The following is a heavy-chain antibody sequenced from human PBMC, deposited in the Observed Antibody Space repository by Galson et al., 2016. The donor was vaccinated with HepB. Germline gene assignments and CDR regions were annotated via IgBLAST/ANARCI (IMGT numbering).Heavy chain of an antibody. Sequence: PALVKPTQTLTLTCSFSGFSFSTSEVGVGWIRQPPGKALEWLAIIFWNDDKRYSPSLSSRLTITKDTTKSQVVLIMTNMDPVDTATYYCAHPRGAGNSVIFDIWGQGTMVTVSS. CDR1: GFSFSTSEVG. J-gene: IGHJ3*02. V-gene: IGHV2-5*01. CDR3: AHPRGAGNSVIFDI. D-gene: IGHD4-23*01. CDR2: IFWNDDK.